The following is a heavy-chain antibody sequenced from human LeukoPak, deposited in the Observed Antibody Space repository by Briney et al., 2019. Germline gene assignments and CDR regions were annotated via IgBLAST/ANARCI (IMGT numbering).Heavy chain of an antibody. D-gene: IGHD3-22*01. CDR3: ARGRLKDSSGYLYYFDC. J-gene: IGHJ4*02. Sequence: GGSLRLSCAASGFTFSSYWMSWVRQAPGKGLEWVANIKQDGSEKYYVDSVKGRFTISRDNAKNSLYLQMNSLRAEDTAVYYCARGRLKDSSGYLYYFDCWGQGTLVTVSS. CDR1: GFTFSSYW. V-gene: IGHV3-7*01. CDR2: IKQDGSEK.